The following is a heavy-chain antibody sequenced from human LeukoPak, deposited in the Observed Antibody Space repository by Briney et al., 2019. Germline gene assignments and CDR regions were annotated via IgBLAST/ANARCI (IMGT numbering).Heavy chain of an antibody. Sequence: GGSLRPSCAASGFTFSSYGMHWVRQAPGKGLEWVAFIRYDGSNKYYADSVKGRFTISKDNSKNTLYLQMNSLRAEDTAVYYCAKDAPYCSSTSCQYYFDYWGQGTLVTVSS. CDR1: GFTFSSYG. CDR2: IRYDGSNK. D-gene: IGHD2-2*01. CDR3: AKDAPYCSSTSCQYYFDY. J-gene: IGHJ4*02. V-gene: IGHV3-30*02.